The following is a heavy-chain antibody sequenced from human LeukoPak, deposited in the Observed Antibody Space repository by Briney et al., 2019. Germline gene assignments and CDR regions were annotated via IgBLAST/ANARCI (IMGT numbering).Heavy chain of an antibody. CDR2: IKNKAQSYTT. CDR1: GFSFSDHY. V-gene: IGHV3-72*01. D-gene: IGHD3-16*02. Sequence: GGSLRLSCAASGFSFSDHYMDWVGQAPGKGLEWVGRIKNKAQSYTTDYAASVKGRFTISRDDSKNSLYLQMNRLKTEDTAVYYCARDGHTSLDYWGQGTLVTVSS. CDR3: ARDGHTSLDY. J-gene: IGHJ4*02.